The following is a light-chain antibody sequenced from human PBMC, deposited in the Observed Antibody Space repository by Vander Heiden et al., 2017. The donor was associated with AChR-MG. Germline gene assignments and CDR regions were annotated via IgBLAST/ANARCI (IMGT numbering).Light chain of an antibody. CDR3: QIDNSAPST. CDR2: AAS. V-gene: IGKV1-27*01. J-gene: IGKJ3*01. CDR1: QGIGNY. Sequence: DIQVTQSPPSLFASVGDRVSITCRASQGIGNYLAWYQQKAGKVPELLIYAASTLQSGVPSRFSGSGSGTDFTLTINSLQPEDVATYYCQIDNSAPSTFGHWTKVEIK.